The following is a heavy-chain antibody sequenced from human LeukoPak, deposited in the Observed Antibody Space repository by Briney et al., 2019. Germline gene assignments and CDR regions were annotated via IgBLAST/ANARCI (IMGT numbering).Heavy chain of an antibody. Sequence: GGSLRLSCAASGFTFSSYSINWVRQAPGKGLEWVSSISSGSSYIYYADSVKGRFTISRDNAKNSLYLQMNSPRAEDTAVYYCARVGALSSSWLLYWGQGTLVTVSS. V-gene: IGHV3-21*01. J-gene: IGHJ4*02. CDR2: ISSGSSYI. CDR1: GFTFSSYS. CDR3: ARVGALSSSWLLY. D-gene: IGHD6-13*01.